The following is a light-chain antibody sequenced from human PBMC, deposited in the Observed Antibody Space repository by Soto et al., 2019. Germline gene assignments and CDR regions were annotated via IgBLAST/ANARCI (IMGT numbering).Light chain of an antibody. CDR2: GAS. J-gene: IGKJ3*01. CDR3: QKYNTGPFT. V-gene: IGKV1-27*01. Sequence: DIQMAQSPSSLSATVGDRVTITCRASQDINHFLAWYQQKPGKVPQLLIYGASTLQSGVPSRFSGSGSGTEFTLTINSLQAEDVGIYYCQKYNTGPFTFGPGTKVDIK. CDR1: QDINHF.